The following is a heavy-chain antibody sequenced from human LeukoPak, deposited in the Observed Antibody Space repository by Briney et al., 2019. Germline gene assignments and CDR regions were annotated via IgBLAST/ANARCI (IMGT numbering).Heavy chain of an antibody. Sequence: ASVKVSCKASGYTFTNYGVSWVRQAPGQGLEWMGIINPSGGSTSYAQKFQGRVTMTRDTSTSTVYMELSSLRSEDTAVYYCARDSAVDYGGNSGNFLDPWAFDIWGQGTMVTVSS. D-gene: IGHD4-23*01. V-gene: IGHV1-46*01. CDR1: GYTFTNYG. CDR2: INPSGGST. CDR3: ARDSAVDYGGNSGNFLDPWAFDI. J-gene: IGHJ3*02.